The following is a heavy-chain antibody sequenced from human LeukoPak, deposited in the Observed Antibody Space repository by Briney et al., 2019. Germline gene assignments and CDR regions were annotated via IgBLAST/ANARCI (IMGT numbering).Heavy chain of an antibody. V-gene: IGHV1-46*01. D-gene: IGHD3-9*01. CDR3: AREKSITFEWLLFPDAFDI. J-gene: IGHJ3*02. CDR2: INPSGGST. CDR1: GYTFTSYY. Sequence: GASVKVSCKASGYTFTSYYMHWVRQAPGQGLEWMGIINPSGGSTSYAQKFQGRVTMTRDMSTSTVYMELSSLRSEDTAVYYCAREKSITFEWLLFPDAFDIWGQGTMVTVSS.